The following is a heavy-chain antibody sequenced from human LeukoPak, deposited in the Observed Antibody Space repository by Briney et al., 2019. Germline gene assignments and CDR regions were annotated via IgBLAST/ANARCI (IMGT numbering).Heavy chain of an antibody. V-gene: IGHV4-39*07. CDR2: IYYSGIT. CDR1: GDSISTSNSY. CDR3: ARGPLLGGSGSYIGKQYYYYYYYMDV. J-gene: IGHJ6*03. Sequence: SETLSLTCTVSGDSISTSNSYWGWIRQPPGKGLEWIGSIYYSGITNYNPSLKSRVTISVDTSKNQFSLKLSSVTAADTAVYYCARGPLLGGSGSYIGKQYYYYYYYMDVWGKGTTVTVSS. D-gene: IGHD3-10*01.